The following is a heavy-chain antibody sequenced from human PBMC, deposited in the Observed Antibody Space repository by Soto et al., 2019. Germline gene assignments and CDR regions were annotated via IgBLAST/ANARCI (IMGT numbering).Heavy chain of an antibody. CDR1: GGSISSSSYY. CDR2: IYYSGST. D-gene: IGHD6-19*01. Sequence: QLQLQESGPGLVKPSETLSLTCTVSGGSISSSSYYWGWSRQPPGKGREWIGIIYYSGSTYYNPALKSRVTISADTSKHHFSRHQSYVTAADTAVYYCASPKKAVDHRFDPWGQGTLVTVSS. J-gene: IGHJ5*02. CDR3: ASPKKAVDHRFDP. V-gene: IGHV4-39*02.